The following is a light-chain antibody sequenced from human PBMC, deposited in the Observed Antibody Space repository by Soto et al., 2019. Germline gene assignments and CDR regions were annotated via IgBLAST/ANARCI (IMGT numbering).Light chain of an antibody. CDR1: QSINSE. J-gene: IGKJ2*01. CDR2: GAS. Sequence: EIVMTQSPATLSLSPGERAALSCRASQSINSELAWYQQKPGQPPRLLIYGASTRATGVPARFSGSESGSEFTLTISGLQSEDFAVYYCQRGHNCPLTFGQGTRLQI. CDR3: QRGHNCPLT. V-gene: IGKV3-15*01.